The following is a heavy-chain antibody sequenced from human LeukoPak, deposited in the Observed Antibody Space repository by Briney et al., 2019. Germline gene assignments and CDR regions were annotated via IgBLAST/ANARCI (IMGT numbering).Heavy chain of an antibody. J-gene: IGHJ4*02. Sequence: TGGSLRLSCAASGFTFTCCGMHWVRQAPGKGLEWLAVISYHGSNIYYADSVKGRFTISRDNSKNTAFLQMNSLRPEDTALYYGARKNEQGVTGFWGQGALVTVSA. V-gene: IGHV3-30*03. CDR1: GFTFTCCG. CDR3: ARKNEQGVTGF. D-gene: IGHD2-21*02. CDR2: ISYHGSNI.